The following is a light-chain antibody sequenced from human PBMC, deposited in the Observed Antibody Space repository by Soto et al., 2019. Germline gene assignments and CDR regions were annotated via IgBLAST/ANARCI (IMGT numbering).Light chain of an antibody. CDR1: QSISSW. J-gene: IGKJ4*01. CDR3: QQYNSYPLT. V-gene: IGKV1-5*03. CDR2: KAS. Sequence: DIQMTQSPSTLSASVGDRVTVTCRASQSISSWLAWYQQKPGKAPNLLIYKASTLESAVPSRFSGSGSGTEFTLTISSLQPEDFATYYWQQYNSYPLTFGGGTKVEIK.